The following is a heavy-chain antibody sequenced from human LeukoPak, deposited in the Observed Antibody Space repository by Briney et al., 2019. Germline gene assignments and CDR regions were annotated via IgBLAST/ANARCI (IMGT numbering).Heavy chain of an antibody. J-gene: IGHJ4*02. CDR2: ISGSGGST. D-gene: IGHD1-26*01. CDR1: GFTFSSYA. Sequence: GGSLRLSCAASGFTFSSYAMSWVRQAPGKGLEWVSAISGSGGSTYYADSVKGWFTISRDNSKNTLYQQMNSLRAEDTAVYYCAKSVGATEFIFDYWGQGTLVTVSS. CDR3: AKSVGATEFIFDY. V-gene: IGHV3-23*01.